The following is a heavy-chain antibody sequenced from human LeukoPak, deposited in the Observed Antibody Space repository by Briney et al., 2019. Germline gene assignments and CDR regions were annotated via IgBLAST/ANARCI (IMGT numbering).Heavy chain of an antibody. Sequence: PGGSLRLSWAASGFTFSDHYMDWVRQAPGKGLEWVGRIRNKANSYTTEYAASVKGRFTISRDDSKNSLYLQMNSLKCEDTAGYFWAREWDSGSYYLGYFDYWGQGTLVTVSS. V-gene: IGHV3-72*01. J-gene: IGHJ4*02. D-gene: IGHD1-26*01. CDR3: AREWDSGSYYLGYFDY. CDR1: GFTFSDHY. CDR2: IRNKANSYTT.